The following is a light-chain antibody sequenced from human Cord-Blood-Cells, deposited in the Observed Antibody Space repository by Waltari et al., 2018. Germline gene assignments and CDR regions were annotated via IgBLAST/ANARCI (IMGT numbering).Light chain of an antibody. CDR3: QQSYSTPFT. CDR1: QSISSY. V-gene: IGKV1-39*01. J-gene: IGKJ1*01. CDR2: AAS. Sequence: DIQMTQSPSSLSASVGDRVTITCRASQSISSYLNWYQQKPGKAPKLLIYAASSLQSGGPSRFSGSGSGTYFTLTISSLQPEDFATYYCQQSYSTPFTFSQGTNVEIK.